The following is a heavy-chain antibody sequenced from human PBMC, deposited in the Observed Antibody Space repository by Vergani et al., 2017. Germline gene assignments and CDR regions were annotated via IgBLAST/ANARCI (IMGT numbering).Heavy chain of an antibody. D-gene: IGHD1-1*01. CDR2: MNPNSGNT. V-gene: IGHV1-8*01. CDR1: GYTFTSYD. CDR3: TTRNWNDDAFDI. J-gene: IGHJ3*02. Sequence: QVQLVQSGAEVKKPGASVKVSCKASGYTFTSYDINWVRQATGQGLEWMGWMNPNSGNTGYAQKFQGRVTMTRNTSISTAYMELSSLRSEDTAVYYCTTRNWNDDAFDIWGQGTMVTVSS.